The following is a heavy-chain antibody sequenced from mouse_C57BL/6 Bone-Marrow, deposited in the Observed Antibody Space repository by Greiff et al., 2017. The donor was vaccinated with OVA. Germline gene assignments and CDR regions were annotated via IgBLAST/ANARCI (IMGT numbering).Heavy chain of an antibody. V-gene: IGHV1-54*01. CDR1: GYAFTNYL. J-gene: IGHJ1*03. CDR2: INPGSGGT. Sequence: VQLQQSGAELVRPGTSVKVSCKASGYAFTNYLIEWVKQRPGQGLEWIGVINPGSGGTNYNEKFKGKATLTADKSSSTAYMQLSSLTSEDSAVYFCARFSITTVVATDCDVWGTGTTVTVSS. D-gene: IGHD1-1*01. CDR3: ARFSITTVVATDCDV.